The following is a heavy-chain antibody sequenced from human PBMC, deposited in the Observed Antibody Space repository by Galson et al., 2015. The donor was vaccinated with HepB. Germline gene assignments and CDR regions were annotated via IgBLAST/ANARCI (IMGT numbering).Heavy chain of an antibody. Sequence: SLRLSCAASGFTFSDYYMSWIRQAPGKGLEWVSYISSSSSYTNYADSVKGRSTISRDNAKNSLYLQMNSLRAEDTAVYYCARDRLGYCSGGRCYSFDYWGQGTLVTVSS. CDR3: ARDRLGYCSGGRCYSFDY. J-gene: IGHJ4*02. V-gene: IGHV3-11*05. D-gene: IGHD2-15*01. CDR2: ISSSSSYT. CDR1: GFTFSDYY.